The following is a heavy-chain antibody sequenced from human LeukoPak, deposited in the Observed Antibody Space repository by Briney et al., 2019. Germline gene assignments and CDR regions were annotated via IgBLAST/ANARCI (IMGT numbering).Heavy chain of an antibody. D-gene: IGHD3-22*01. J-gene: IGHJ4*02. CDR2: VSSSGSQI. CDR3: ARPGEPYYDSSGYNVPPQDFDY. Sequence: PGGSLRLSCAASGFTFSSYNMNWVRQAPGKGLEWVSSVSSSGSQIYYADSVKGRFTISRDNAKNSLYLQMNSLRAEDTAVYYCARPGEPYYDSSGYNVPPQDFDYWGQGTLVNVSS. CDR1: GFTFSSYN. V-gene: IGHV3-21*01.